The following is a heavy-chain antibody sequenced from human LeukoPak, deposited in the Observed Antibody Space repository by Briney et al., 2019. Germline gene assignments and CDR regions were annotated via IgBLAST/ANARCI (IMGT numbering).Heavy chain of an antibody. CDR2: ISSSSSYI. Sequence: PGGSLRLSCAASGFPFSSHVLGWVRQAPGKGLEWISSISSSSSYIYYADSVKGRFTISRDNAKNSLYLQMNRLRAEDTAVYYCARDLGYYYDSSGYISAIDYWGQGTLVTVSS. CDR1: GFPFSSHV. V-gene: IGHV3-21*01. D-gene: IGHD3-22*01. J-gene: IGHJ4*02. CDR3: ARDLGYYYDSSGYISAIDY.